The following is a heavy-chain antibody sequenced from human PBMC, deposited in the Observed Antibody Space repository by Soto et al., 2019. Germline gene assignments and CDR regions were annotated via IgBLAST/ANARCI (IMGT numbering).Heavy chain of an antibody. CDR2: IYWDDDK. J-gene: IGHJ4*02. CDR3: AHSGGGLPFFDY. Sequence: QITLKESGPTLVKPTQTLTLTCTFSGFSLSTSGVGVGWIRQPPGKALEWLALIYWDDDKRYSPSLKSRLTIXKDXSKNQVVLTMTNMDPVDTATYYCAHSGGGLPFFDYWGQGTLVTVSS. CDR1: GFSLSTSGVG. V-gene: IGHV2-5*02. D-gene: IGHD2-15*01.